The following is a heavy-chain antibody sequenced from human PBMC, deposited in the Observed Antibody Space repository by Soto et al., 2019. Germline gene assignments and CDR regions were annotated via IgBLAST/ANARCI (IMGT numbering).Heavy chain of an antibody. V-gene: IGHV3-30-3*01. CDR1: GFTFSSYA. CDR3: ARELAVNNWFDP. CDR2: ISYDGSNK. J-gene: IGHJ5*02. Sequence: GSLRLSCAASGFTFSSYAMHWVRQAPGKGLEWVAVISYDGSNKYYADSVKSRFTISRDNSKNTLYLQMNSLRAEDTAVYYCARELAVNNWFDPWGQGTLVTVSS. D-gene: IGHD1-1*01.